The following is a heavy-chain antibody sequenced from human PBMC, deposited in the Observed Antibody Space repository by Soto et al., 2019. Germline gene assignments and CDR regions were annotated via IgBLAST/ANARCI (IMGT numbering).Heavy chain of an antibody. D-gene: IGHD2-8*01. Sequence: QVQLQESGPGLVKPSQTLSLTCTVSGGSISSGDYYWSWIRQPPGKGLEWIGYIYYSGSTYYNPSLKRRVTISVDASKKHFSLKLSSVTAADTPVYYCARVGYCPNGVCYSLPYFAYWGQGTLVTVSS. CDR3: ARVGYCPNGVCYSLPYFAY. V-gene: IGHV4-30-4*01. CDR2: IYYSGST. CDR1: GGSISSGDYY. J-gene: IGHJ4*02.